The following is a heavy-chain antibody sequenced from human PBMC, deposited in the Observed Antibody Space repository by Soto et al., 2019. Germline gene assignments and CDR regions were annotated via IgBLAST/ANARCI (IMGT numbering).Heavy chain of an antibody. CDR3: GRERSGYSYGPLDY. D-gene: IGHD5-18*01. Sequence: QVQLVQSGAEVKKPGSSVKVSCKASGGTFSSYAISWVRQAPGQGLEWMGGIIPIFGTANYAQKFQGRVTITADESTSTAYMELSSLGSGDTAVYYCGRERSGYSYGPLDYWGQGTLVTVSS. J-gene: IGHJ4*02. CDR2: IIPIFGTA. CDR1: GGTFSSYA. V-gene: IGHV1-69*01.